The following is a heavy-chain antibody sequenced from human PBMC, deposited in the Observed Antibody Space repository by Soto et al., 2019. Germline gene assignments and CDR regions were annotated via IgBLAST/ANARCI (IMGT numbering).Heavy chain of an antibody. CDR3: AREGEGFCSNGVCSFNAFDI. CDR1: GFTLNNYW. Sequence: DVQLAESGGGLVQPGGSLRLSCAASGFTLNNYWMSWVRQAPGKGLEWVANIKQDGSDKNYVDSVKGRFTISRDNAKNSLYLQMSSLRVEDTAVYYCAREGEGFCSNGVCSFNAFDIWGQGTMVTVSS. J-gene: IGHJ3*02. V-gene: IGHV3-7*01. D-gene: IGHD2-8*01. CDR2: IKQDGSDK.